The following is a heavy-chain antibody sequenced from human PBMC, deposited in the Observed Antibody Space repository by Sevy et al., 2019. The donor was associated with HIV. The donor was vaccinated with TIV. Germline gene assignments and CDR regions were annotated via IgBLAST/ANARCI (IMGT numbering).Heavy chain of an antibody. Sequence: GGSLRLSCAVSGFTFSTYTMNWVRQAPGKGLEWVSSISGFSSYIYYADSVKGRFTISRDNAKNSLYLQMNSLRAEDTAVYYCARDGGCTSTSCLLYFDYWGHGTLATVSS. CDR3: ARDGGCTSTSCLLYFDY. V-gene: IGHV3-21*01. J-gene: IGHJ4*01. CDR2: ISGFSSYI. CDR1: GFTFSTYT. D-gene: IGHD2-2*01.